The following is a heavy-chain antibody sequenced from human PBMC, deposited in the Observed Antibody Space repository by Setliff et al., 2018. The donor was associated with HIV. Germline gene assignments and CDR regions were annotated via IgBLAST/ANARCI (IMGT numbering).Heavy chain of an antibody. D-gene: IGHD3-22*01. Sequence: SETLSLTCSVSSGSIRGTSYDWGWIRQPAGKGLEWIGRIFSSGSTSYNSSLKSRVTMSVDTSKNQFSLRLTSVTAADTAVYYCARDPVITMMVGPKFYFDYWGQGILVTVSS. V-gene: IGHV4-61*02. CDR3: ARDPVITMMVGPKFYFDY. CDR2: IFSSGST. J-gene: IGHJ4*02. CDR1: SGSIRGTSYD.